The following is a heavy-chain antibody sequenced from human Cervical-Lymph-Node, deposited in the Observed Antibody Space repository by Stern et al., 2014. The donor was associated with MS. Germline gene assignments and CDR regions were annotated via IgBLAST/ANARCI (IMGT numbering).Heavy chain of an antibody. V-gene: IGHV1-46*03. D-gene: IGHD2-2*01. CDR1: AYTFTNYY. Sequence: DQLVESGAEVKKPGASVKVSCKTSAYTFTNYYMHWVRQAPGQGLERMGLINPRSGTPSYTQKFHGIVTMARDNSPSKVYMDLSSLRSDDTAVYYCATLCAPLSSSFDYWGQGTLVTVSS. CDR2: INPRSGTP. J-gene: IGHJ4*02. CDR3: ATLCAPLSSSFDY.